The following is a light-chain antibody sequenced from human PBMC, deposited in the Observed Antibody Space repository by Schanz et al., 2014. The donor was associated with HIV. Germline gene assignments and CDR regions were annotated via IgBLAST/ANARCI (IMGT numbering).Light chain of an antibody. V-gene: IGKV3-20*01. CDR3: QQYSNAPYT. J-gene: IGKJ2*01. CDR2: GAS. Sequence: EIVLTQSPGTLSLSPGARVTLSCRASQIIGSAYLAWYQQKPGQTPRVLIYGASNRATGVPGRFSGSGSGTDFTLTISSLEPEDFAVYYCQQYSNAPYTFGQGTRLEIK. CDR1: QIIGSAY.